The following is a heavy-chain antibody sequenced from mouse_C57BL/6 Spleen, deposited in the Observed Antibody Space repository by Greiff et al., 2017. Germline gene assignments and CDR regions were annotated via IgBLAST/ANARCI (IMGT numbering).Heavy chain of an antibody. CDR3: ARRGGYDYEDY. J-gene: IGHJ2*01. CDR1: GYTFTDYY. Sequence: EVQLQQSGPELVQPGASVKISCKASGYTFTDYYMNWVKQSHGKSLEWIGDINPNNGGTSYNQKFKGKATLTVDKSSSTAYMELRSLTSEDSAVYYCARRGGYDYEDYWGQGTTLTVSS. V-gene: IGHV1-26*01. CDR2: INPNNGGT. D-gene: IGHD2-4*01.